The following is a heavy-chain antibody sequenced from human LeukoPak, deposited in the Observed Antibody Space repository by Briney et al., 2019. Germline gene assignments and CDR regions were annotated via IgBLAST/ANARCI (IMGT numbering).Heavy chain of an antibody. Sequence: PSETLSLTCTVSGGSISSSNYYWGWLRQPPGKGLEWFGSIYSSGSTYYNPSLKSRVTMSVDTPKNQFSLNLSSVTAADTGLYYCARHDVVTPYFDSWGQGTLVTVSS. CDR2: IYSSGST. J-gene: IGHJ4*02. CDR1: GGSISSSNYY. D-gene: IGHD4-23*01. CDR3: ARHDVVTPYFDS. V-gene: IGHV4-39*01.